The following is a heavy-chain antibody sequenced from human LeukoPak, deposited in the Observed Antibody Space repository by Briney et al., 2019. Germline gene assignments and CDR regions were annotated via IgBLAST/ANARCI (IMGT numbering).Heavy chain of an antibody. V-gene: IGHV5-51*01. CDR1: GYSFTSYW. Sequence: GESLKISCKGFGYSFTSYWIAWVRQMPGKGLECMGIIYPGDAATRHSPSFQGQVTISADKSSSTAYLQWSSLKASDTAMYYCTRRVAGSWTFDSWGQGTLVTVSS. CDR2: IYPGDAAT. CDR3: TRRVAGSWTFDS. J-gene: IGHJ4*02. D-gene: IGHD6-19*01.